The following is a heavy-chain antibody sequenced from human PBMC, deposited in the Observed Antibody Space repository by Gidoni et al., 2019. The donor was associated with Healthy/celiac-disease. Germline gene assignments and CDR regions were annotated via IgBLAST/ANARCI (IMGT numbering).Heavy chain of an antibody. D-gene: IGHD2-2*02. CDR1: GGSFSGYY. J-gene: IGHJ5*02. V-gene: IGHV4-34*01. Sequence: QVQLQQWGAGLLKPSETLSLTCAVYGGSFSGYYWSWIRQPPGKGLEWIGEINHSGSPNYNPSLKSRVTISVDTSKNQFSLKLSSVTAADTAVYYCARGVVVPAAINWFDPWGQGTLVTVSS. CDR2: INHSGSP. CDR3: ARGVVVPAAINWFDP.